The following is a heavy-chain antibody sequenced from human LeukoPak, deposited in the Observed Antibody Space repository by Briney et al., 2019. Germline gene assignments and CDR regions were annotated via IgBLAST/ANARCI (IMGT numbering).Heavy chain of an antibody. V-gene: IGHV1-69*13. J-gene: IGHJ3*02. CDR1: GGTFSSYA. Sequence: GASVKVSCKASGGTFSSYAISWVRQAPGQGLEWMGGIIPIFGTANYAQKFQGRVTITADESTSTAYMELSSLRSEDTAVYYCARDETMQGVITNHALDIWGQGTMVTVS. CDR3: ARDETMQGVITNHALDI. D-gene: IGHD3-10*01. CDR2: IIPIFGTA.